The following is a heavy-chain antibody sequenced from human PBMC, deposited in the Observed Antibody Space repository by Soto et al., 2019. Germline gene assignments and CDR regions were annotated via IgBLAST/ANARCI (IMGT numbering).Heavy chain of an antibody. Sequence: EVQLVESGGGLVQPGGSLRLSCAASGFTFNNYWMSWVRQAPGKGLEWVASIKEDGSEKYYVDSVKGRFTISRDNAKNSLNLQRNSLRAEDTAVYYCARDFGGYWGQGTLVTVSS. D-gene: IGHD3-10*01. J-gene: IGHJ4*02. CDR2: IKEDGSEK. CDR3: ARDFGGY. CDR1: GFTFNNYW. V-gene: IGHV3-7*04.